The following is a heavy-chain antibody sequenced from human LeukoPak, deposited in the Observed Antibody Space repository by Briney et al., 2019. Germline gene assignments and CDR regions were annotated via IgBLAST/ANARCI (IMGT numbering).Heavy chain of an antibody. CDR3: ARHSYFDWPSDY. Sequence: SETLSLTCTVSGGSISSYYWSWIRQPPGKGLEWIGYIYYSGSTNYNPSLKSRVTISVDTSKNQFSLKLSSVTAADTAVYYCARHSYFDWPSDYWGQGTLVTVSS. D-gene: IGHD3-9*01. CDR1: GGSISSYY. J-gene: IGHJ4*02. V-gene: IGHV4-59*08. CDR2: IYYSGST.